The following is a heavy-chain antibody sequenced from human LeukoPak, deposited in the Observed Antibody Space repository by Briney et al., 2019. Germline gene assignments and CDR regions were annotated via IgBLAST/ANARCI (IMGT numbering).Heavy chain of an antibody. D-gene: IGHD5-18*01. V-gene: IGHV1-3*01. CDR1: GYSFTTYA. CDR2: INGGET. Sequence: ASVKVSCKASGYSFTTYAMHWVRLAPGQRLGWMGWINGGETKYSQKFQGRVTITRDTSASTAYMELSSLRSEDTAVYYCARDREYRVFDYWGQGTLVTVST. CDR3: ARDREYRVFDY. J-gene: IGHJ4*02.